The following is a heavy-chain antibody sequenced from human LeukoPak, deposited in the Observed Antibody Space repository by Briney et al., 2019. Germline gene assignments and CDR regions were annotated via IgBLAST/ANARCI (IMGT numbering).Heavy chain of an antibody. V-gene: IGHV1-2*02. J-gene: IGHJ5*02. CDR3: ARGEIYYDILTGYSPGGWFDP. CDR1: GYTFTGYY. D-gene: IGHD3-9*01. CDR2: INPNSGGT. Sequence: GASVKVSCKASGYTFTGYYMHWVRQAPGQGLEWMGWINPNSGGTNYAQKFQGRVTMTRDTSISTAYMELSRLRSDDTAVYYCARGEIYYDILTGYSPGGWFDPWGQGTLVTVSS.